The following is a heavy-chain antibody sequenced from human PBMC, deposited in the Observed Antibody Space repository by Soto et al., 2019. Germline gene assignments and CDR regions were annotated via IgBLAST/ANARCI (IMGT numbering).Heavy chain of an antibody. J-gene: IGHJ6*02. CDR1: GFTFSSYA. D-gene: IGHD2-15*01. CDR3: AKDKYCSGGSCYTTAYYYYGMDV. V-gene: IGHV3-23*01. CDR2: ISGSGGST. Sequence: EVQLLESGGGLVQPGGSLRLSCAASGFTFSSYAMSWVRQAPGKGLEWVSAISGSGGSTYYADSVKGRFTISRDNSKNTLDLQMNSLRAEDTAVYYCAKDKYCSGGSCYTTAYYYYGMDVWGQGTKVTVSS.